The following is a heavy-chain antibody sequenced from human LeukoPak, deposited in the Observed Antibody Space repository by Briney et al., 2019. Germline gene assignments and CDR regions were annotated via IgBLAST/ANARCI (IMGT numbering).Heavy chain of an antibody. CDR3: ARDLEGDCSSTSCNWFDP. CDR1: GFTFSSYS. V-gene: IGHV3-21*01. J-gene: IGHJ5*02. D-gene: IGHD2-2*01. Sequence: GGSLRLSCAASGFTFSSYSMNWVRQAPGKGLEWVSSISSSSYIYYADSVKGRFTISRDNAKNSLYLQMNSLRAEDTAVYYCARDLEGDCSSTSCNWFDPWGQGTLVTVSS. CDR2: ISSSSYI.